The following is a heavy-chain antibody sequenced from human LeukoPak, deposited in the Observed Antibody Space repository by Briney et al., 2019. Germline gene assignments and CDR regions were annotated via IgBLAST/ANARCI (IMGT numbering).Heavy chain of an antibody. CDR1: GYSFTSDW. V-gene: IGHV5-51*01. J-gene: IGHJ5*02. D-gene: IGHD2-21*02. Sequence: MSGESLKISCKGSGYSFTSDWIGWVRQMPGKGLECMGIIYPGDSDTRYSPSFQGQVTISADKSISTAYLQWSSLKASDSAMYYCARLPYCGGDCYPNWFDPWGQGTLVTVSS. CDR2: IYPGDSDT. CDR3: ARLPYCGGDCYPNWFDP.